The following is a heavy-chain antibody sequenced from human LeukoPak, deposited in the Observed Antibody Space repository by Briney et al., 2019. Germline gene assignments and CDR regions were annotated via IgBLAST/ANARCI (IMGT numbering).Heavy chain of an antibody. CDR2: IWYDGSNK. CDR1: GFTFSSYT. CDR3: ATEMPLDCSGGSCYPDAFDI. J-gene: IGHJ3*02. Sequence: TGGSLRLSCAAPGFTFSSYTMHWVRQAPGKGLEGGAVIWYDGSNKYYAESVEGRFTISRDNSKNTLYLPMNSLRAEDTAVYYCATEMPLDCSGGSCYPDAFDIWGQGTMVTVSS. V-gene: IGHV3-33*01. D-gene: IGHD2-15*01.